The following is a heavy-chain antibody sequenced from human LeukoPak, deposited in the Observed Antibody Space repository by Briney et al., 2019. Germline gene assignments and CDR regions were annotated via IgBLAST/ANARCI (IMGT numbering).Heavy chain of an antibody. D-gene: IGHD1-26*01. V-gene: IGHV3-21*01. CDR3: ARVPGEWELLPGIDY. Sequence: GGSLRLSCAASGFAFSSYSMNWVRQAPGKGLEWVSAISSSRSYIYYADSVKGRFTISRDNAKNSLYLQMNSLRAGDTAVYYCARVPGEWELLPGIDYWGQGTLVTVSS. CDR2: ISSSRSYI. J-gene: IGHJ4*02. CDR1: GFAFSSYS.